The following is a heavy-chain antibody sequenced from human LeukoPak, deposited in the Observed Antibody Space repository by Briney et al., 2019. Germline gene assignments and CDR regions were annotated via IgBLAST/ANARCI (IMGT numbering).Heavy chain of an antibody. CDR3: ARGMGGYQRG. D-gene: IGHD3-22*01. CDR2: IYHSGST. CDR1: GGSISSAGYS. J-gene: IGHJ4*02. V-gene: IGHV4-39*07. Sequence: PSETLSLTCAVSGGSISSAGYSWSWIRQPPGKGLEWIGSIYHSGSTYYNPSLKSRVTISVDTSKNQFSLKLRSVTAANTAVYYCARGMGGYQRGWGQGTLVTVSS.